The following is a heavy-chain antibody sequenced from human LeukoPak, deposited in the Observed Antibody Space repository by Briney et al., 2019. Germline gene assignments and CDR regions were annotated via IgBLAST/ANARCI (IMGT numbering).Heavy chain of an antibody. J-gene: IGHJ4*02. V-gene: IGHV3-21*01. Sequence: AGGSLTLSCAASGFIFSSYSMNWVRQATGKGLEWVSSISSSSTYIYYADSVKGRFTIHRDNAKNSLYLQMNSLRAEDTAVYYCARDGERWDLSLYMDYWGQGTLVTVSS. CDR1: GFIFSSYS. CDR2: ISSSSTYI. CDR3: ARDGERWDLSLYMDY. D-gene: IGHD3-16*02.